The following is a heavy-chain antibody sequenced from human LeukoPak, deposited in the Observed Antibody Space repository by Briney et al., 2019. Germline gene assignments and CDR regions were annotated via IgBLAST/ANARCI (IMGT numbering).Heavy chain of an antibody. V-gene: IGHV3-30*02. D-gene: IGHD2-8*02. J-gene: IGHJ4*02. CDR1: GFTFSNYG. CDR2: IRYDGSNK. CDR3: AKRDRMYTGGSYYFDY. Sequence: PGGSLRLSCAASGFTFSNYGMHLVRQAPGKGLEWVTFIRYDGSNKYYADSVKGRFTISRDNSKNTLYLQMNSLRAEDTAVYYCAKRDRMYTGGSYYFDYWGQGTLVTVSS.